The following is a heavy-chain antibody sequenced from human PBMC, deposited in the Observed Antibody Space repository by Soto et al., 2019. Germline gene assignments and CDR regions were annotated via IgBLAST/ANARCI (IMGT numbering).Heavy chain of an antibody. J-gene: IGHJ5*02. Sequence: SETLSLTCTVSGGSISSGGYYWSWIRQHPGKGLEWSGYIYYSGSTYYNPSLKSRVTISVDTSKNQFSLKLSSVTAADTAVYYCAKYVSRGDWHSGAHNWFDPWGQGTLVTVSS. D-gene: IGHD2-21*02. CDR3: AKYVSRGDWHSGAHNWFDP. CDR2: IYYSGST. V-gene: IGHV4-31*03. CDR1: GGSISSGGYY.